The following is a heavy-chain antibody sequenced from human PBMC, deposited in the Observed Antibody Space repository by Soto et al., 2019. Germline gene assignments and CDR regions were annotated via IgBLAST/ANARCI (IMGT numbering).Heavy chain of an antibody. CDR3: AKHSSGWELFDY. CDR1: GFTFSSYA. CDR2: ISTSGVTT. V-gene: IGHV3-23*01. Sequence: GGSLRLSCAASGFTFSSYAMSWVRQAPGKGLEWVSVISTSGVTTYYADSVKGRFTIPRDNSKNTLYLHMNSLRAEDTAVYYCAKHSSGWELFDYWGQGTLVTVSS. D-gene: IGHD6-19*01. J-gene: IGHJ4*02.